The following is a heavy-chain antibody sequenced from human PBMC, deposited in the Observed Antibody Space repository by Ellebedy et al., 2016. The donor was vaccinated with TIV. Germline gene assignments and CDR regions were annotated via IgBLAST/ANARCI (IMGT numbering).Heavy chain of an antibody. V-gene: IGHV3-30*03. CDR1: GFTFSSYG. D-gene: IGHD5-12*01. J-gene: IGHJ1*01. CDR2: ISYDGSNK. CDR3: ARDPPISVVTTPRVEGGVGYFQH. Sequence: GESLKISXAASGFTFSSYGMHWVHQAPGKGLEWVAVISYDGSNKYYADSVKGRFTISRDNSKNTLYLQMNSLRAEDTAVYYCARDPPISVVTTPRVEGGVGYFQHWGQGTLVTVSS.